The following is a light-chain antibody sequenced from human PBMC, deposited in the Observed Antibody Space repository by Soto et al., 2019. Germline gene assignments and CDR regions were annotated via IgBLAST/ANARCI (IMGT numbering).Light chain of an antibody. CDR3: QHRSEWPVS. CDR1: RSVNSY. CDR2: DAS. Sequence: EIVLTQSPATLSLSPGERATLSCRASRSVNSYLAWYQQKPGQAPRLIISDASNRATGIPARFSGSGSGTDFTLTISSLEPEDFAVYYCQHRSEWPVSFGQGTRLEIK. V-gene: IGKV3-11*01. J-gene: IGKJ5*01.